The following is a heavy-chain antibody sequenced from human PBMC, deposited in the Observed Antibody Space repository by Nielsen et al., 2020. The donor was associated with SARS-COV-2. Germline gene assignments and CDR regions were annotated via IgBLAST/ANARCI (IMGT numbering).Heavy chain of an antibody. D-gene: IGHD2-15*01. J-gene: IGHJ4*02. V-gene: IGHV4-4*02. CDR1: GDSVSSHDW. CDR3: ARQTRYCSGGTCLRVFDS. Sequence: SETLSLTCAVSGDSVSSHDWWTWVRQSPGKGLEWIGEVSHSGSTNYNPSLKSRVTISVDTSKNQFSLKLSSVTATDTAVYYCARQTRYCSGGTCLRVFDSWGQGTLVTVSS. CDR2: VSHSGST.